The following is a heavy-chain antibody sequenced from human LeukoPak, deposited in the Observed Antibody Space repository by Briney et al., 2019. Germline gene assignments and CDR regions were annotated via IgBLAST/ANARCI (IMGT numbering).Heavy chain of an antibody. CDR3: AAETTVGNA. J-gene: IGHJ5*02. V-gene: IGHV4-34*01. CDR1: GGPFSGYY. CDR2: INHSGST. Sequence: SETLSLTCAAYGGPFSGYYWSWIRQPPGKGLEWIGEINHSGSTNYNPSLKSRVTISVDTSKSQFSLKLSSVTAADTAVYYCAAETTVGNAWGQGTLVAVSS. D-gene: IGHD6-13*01.